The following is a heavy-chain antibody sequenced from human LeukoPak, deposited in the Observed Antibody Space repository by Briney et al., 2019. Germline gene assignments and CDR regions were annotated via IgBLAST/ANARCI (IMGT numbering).Heavy chain of an antibody. CDR3: ARGAAAADDY. J-gene: IGHJ4*02. V-gene: IGHV1-2*02. CDR1: GYTFTSYG. Sequence: ASVKVSCKASGYTFTSYGISWVRQAPGQGLEWMGWINPNSGGTNYAQKFQGRVTMTRDTSISTAYMELSRLRSDDTAVYYCARGAAAADDYWGQGTLVTVSS. CDR2: INPNSGGT. D-gene: IGHD6-13*01.